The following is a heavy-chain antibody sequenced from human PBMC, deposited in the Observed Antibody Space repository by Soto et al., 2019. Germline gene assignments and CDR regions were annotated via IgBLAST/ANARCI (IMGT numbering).Heavy chain of an antibody. CDR3: ARSNGGSGWYVGAWGYFQH. D-gene: IGHD6-19*01. J-gene: IGHJ1*01. CDR2: ISAYNGNT. Sequence: QVQLVQSGAEVKKPGASVKVSCKASGYTFTSYGISWVRQAPGQGLEWMGWISAYNGNTNYAQKLQGRVTMTTDTSTSTAYMELRRLRSDDTAVYYCARSNGGSGWYVGAWGYFQHWGQGTLVTVSS. CDR1: GYTFTSYG. V-gene: IGHV1-18*01.